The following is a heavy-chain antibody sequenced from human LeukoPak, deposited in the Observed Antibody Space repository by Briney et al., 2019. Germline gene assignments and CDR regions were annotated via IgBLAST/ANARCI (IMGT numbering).Heavy chain of an antibody. Sequence: ASVKVSCKASGYTFTSYAMHWVRQAPGQGLEWMGWINAGNGNTKYSQKFQGRVTITRDTSASTAYMELSSLRSEDTAVYYCARVASYLAVAGTTIDYWGRGTLVTVSS. D-gene: IGHD6-19*01. V-gene: IGHV1-3*01. CDR2: INAGNGNT. J-gene: IGHJ4*02. CDR1: GYTFTSYA. CDR3: ARVASYLAVAGTTIDY.